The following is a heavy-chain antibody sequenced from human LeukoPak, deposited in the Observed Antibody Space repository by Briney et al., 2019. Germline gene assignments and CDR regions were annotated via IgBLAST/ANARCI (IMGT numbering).Heavy chain of an antibody. D-gene: IGHD6-13*01. Sequence: SVKVSCKASGGTFSSYAISWVRQAPGQGLEWMGRIIPILGIANYAQKFQGRVTITADKSTSTAYMELSSLRSEDTAVYYCARSYSSSWIPRGNYYYGMDVWGQGTTVTVSS. CDR2: IIPILGIA. V-gene: IGHV1-69*04. CDR3: ARSYSSSWIPRGNYYYGMDV. CDR1: GGTFSSYA. J-gene: IGHJ6*02.